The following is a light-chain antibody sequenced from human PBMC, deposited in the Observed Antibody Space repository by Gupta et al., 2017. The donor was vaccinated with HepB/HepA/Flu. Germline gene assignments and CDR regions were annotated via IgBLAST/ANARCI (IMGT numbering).Light chain of an antibody. J-gene: IGLJ2*01. V-gene: IGLV1-44*01. CDR3: SSWDDSRNGII. CDR2: INS. CDR1: SSNIGSNT. Sequence: GTISCSGSSSNIGSNTVNWYQQLPGTAPKLLIYINSQRPSGVPARFSGSKSGTSASLAISGLQSEDEADYYCSSWDDSRNGIIFGGGTKVTVL.